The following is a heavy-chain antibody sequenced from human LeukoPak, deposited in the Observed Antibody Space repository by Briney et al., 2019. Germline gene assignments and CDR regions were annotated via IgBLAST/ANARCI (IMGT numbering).Heavy chain of an antibody. J-gene: IGHJ6*03. V-gene: IGHV3-30*02. D-gene: IGHD1-14*01. CDR2: IRYDGSHQ. Sequence: GGSLRLSCAASGFTFSSFAMHWVRQSSGKGLEWVAFIRYDGSHQYYADSVKGRFTISRDNSNSILYLQMNSLRAEDTALYYCAKGTSWISPYYYMDVWGTGTTVTVSS. CDR1: GFTFSSFA. CDR3: AKGTSWISPYYYMDV.